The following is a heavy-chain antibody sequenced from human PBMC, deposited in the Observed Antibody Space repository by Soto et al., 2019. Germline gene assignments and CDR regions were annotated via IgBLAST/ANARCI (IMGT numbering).Heavy chain of an antibody. J-gene: IGHJ3*02. CDR1: GFTFSSYA. CDR3: ARPKRLELDDAFDI. CDR2: IRGSGGST. D-gene: IGHD1-7*01. V-gene: IGHV3-23*01. Sequence: GGSLRLSCAASGFTFSSYAMSWVRQAPGKGLEWVSAIRGSGGSTYYADYVTGRFTISRDNSKNTLYLQMNSLRAEDTAVYYCARPKRLELDDAFDIWGQGTMVTVSS.